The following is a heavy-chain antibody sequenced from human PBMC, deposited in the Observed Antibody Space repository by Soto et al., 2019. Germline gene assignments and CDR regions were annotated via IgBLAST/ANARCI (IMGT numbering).Heavy chain of an antibody. Sequence: PGGSLRLSCAASGFTFSSYGMHWVRQAPCKGLEWVAVISYDGSNKYYADSVKGRFAISRDNSKNTLYLQMNSLRAEDTAVYYCAKDGPYDYVWGSYRYIYYFDYWGQGTLVTVSS. CDR1: GFTFSSYG. D-gene: IGHD3-16*02. CDR2: ISYDGSNK. V-gene: IGHV3-30*18. CDR3: AKDGPYDYVWGSYRYIYYFDY. J-gene: IGHJ4*02.